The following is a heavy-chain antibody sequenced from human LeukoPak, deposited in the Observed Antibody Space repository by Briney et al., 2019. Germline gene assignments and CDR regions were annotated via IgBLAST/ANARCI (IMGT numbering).Heavy chain of an antibody. CDR1: GFTFDDYA. D-gene: IGHD5-12*01. V-gene: IGHV3-9*01. Sequence: PGRSLRLSCAASGFTFDDYAMHWVRQAPGKGLEWVSGISWNSGTIGYADSVKGRFTISRDNAKNSLYLQMNSLRAEDTAVYYCARARWIVTAGDYWGQGTLVTVSS. J-gene: IGHJ4*02. CDR2: ISWNSGTI. CDR3: ARARWIVTAGDY.